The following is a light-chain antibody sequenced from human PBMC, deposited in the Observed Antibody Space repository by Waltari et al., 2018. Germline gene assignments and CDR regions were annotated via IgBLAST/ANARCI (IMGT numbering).Light chain of an antibody. J-gene: IGLJ1*01. CDR2: EGS. CDR3: CSYAGSSTYV. Sequence: QSALTQPASVSGSPGQSITISCTGTSSDVGSNNLVSWYQQHPGKAPKLMIYEGSKRPSGGSKRVSGSKSGNTASLTISGLQAEDEADYYCCSYAGSSTYVFGTGTKVTVL. CDR1: SSDVGSNNL. V-gene: IGLV2-23*01.